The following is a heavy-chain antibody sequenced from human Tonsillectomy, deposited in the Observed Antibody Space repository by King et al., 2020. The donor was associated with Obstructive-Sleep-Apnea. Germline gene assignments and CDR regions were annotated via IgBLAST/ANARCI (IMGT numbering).Heavy chain of an antibody. Sequence: VQLVESGGGLVQPGGSLTLSCVVSGFTFSSYAMSWVRQAPGKSLEWVSVISGNGGSTSYADSVKGRFTISRDNSKNTLYLQMNSLRADDTAIYYCAKDHDRFGSGRLPGNWFDPWGQGTLVTVSS. CDR2: ISGNGGST. J-gene: IGHJ5*02. D-gene: IGHD3-3*01. V-gene: IGHV3-23*04. CDR1: GFTFSSYA. CDR3: AKDHDRFGSGRLPGNWFDP.